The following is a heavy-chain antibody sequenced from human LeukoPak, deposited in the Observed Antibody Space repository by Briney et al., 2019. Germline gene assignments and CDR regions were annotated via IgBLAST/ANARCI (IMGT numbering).Heavy chain of an antibody. CDR3: ARRGATRTVDY. D-gene: IGHD1-26*01. Sequence: AGGSLRLSCAASGFTFSSYGMHWARQAPGKGLEWVAVISYDGSNKYYADSVKGRFTISRDNSKNTLYLQMNSLRAEDTAVYYCARRGATRTVDYWGQGTLVTVSS. CDR1: GFTFSSYG. CDR2: ISYDGSNK. J-gene: IGHJ4*02. V-gene: IGHV3-30*03.